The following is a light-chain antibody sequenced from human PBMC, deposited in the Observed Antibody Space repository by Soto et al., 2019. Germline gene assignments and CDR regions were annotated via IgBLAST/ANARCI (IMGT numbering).Light chain of an antibody. Sequence: DIQMTQSPSTLSASVGDRVTITCRASQSISSCLAWYQQKPGKAPKLLIYDASSLESGVPSRFSGSGSGTEFSLTISSLQPADFAAYYCQQYNSYPWTFGPGTKVEIK. V-gene: IGKV1-5*01. CDR3: QQYNSYPWT. CDR2: DAS. J-gene: IGKJ1*01. CDR1: QSISSC.